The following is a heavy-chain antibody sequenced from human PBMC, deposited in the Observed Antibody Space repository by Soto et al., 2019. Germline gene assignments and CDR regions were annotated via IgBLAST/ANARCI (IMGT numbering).Heavy chain of an antibody. CDR2: ISGGNGNT. CDR3: ARDGVAAGTINFDY. Sequence: GASVKVAWRAAGYIFTKSAMHWVRQAPGQRLEWMGWISGGNGNTKYSPKLQDRVTITRDTSASTAYMELSSLRSEDTALYYCARDGVAAGTINFDYWGQGTLVTVSS. V-gene: IGHV1-3*01. J-gene: IGHJ4*02. CDR1: GYIFTKSA. D-gene: IGHD6-25*01.